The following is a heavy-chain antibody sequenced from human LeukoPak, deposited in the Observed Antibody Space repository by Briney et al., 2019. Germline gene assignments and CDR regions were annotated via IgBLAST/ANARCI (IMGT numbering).Heavy chain of an antibody. J-gene: IGHJ4*02. CDR1: GFTFSSYG. Sequence: GGSLRLSCAASGFTFSSYGMHWVRQAPGKGLEWVAFIRYDGSNKYYADSVKGRFTISRDNSKNTLYLQMNSLRAEDTAVYYCAKSLYDSSGYYPFYWGQGTLVTVSS. V-gene: IGHV3-30*02. CDR3: AKSLYDSSGYYPFY. CDR2: IRYDGSNK. D-gene: IGHD3-22*01.